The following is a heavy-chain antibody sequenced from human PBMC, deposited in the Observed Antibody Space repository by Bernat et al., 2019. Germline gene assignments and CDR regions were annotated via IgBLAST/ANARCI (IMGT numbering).Heavy chain of an antibody. CDR3: AKDREATTGYFDL. D-gene: IGHD4-11*01. CDR1: EFTFSYYA. V-gene: IGHV3-23*01. J-gene: IGHJ2*01. Sequence: EVQLLESGGGLVQPGGSLRLSCVASEFTFSYYAMSWVRQAPGKGLEWVSAIGDSATSTYYADSLKGRFTVSRDNSKSTLYLQMNSLRAKDTAVYYCAKDREATTGYFDLWGRGTLVTVSS. CDR2: IGDSATST.